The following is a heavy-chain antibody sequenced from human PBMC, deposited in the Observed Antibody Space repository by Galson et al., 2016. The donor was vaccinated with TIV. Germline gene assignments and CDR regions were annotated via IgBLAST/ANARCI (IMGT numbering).Heavy chain of an antibody. Sequence: SVKVSCKASGGTFSSYVFNWVRLAPGQGLEWMGGIIPLFRTTNYAQKFQGRVTITADKSTNTAYMELNSLKYGDTAVYYCATDRNTALDTYSYYYGMDVWGQGTTVTVSS. CDR2: IIPLFRTT. V-gene: IGHV1-69*06. J-gene: IGHJ6*02. D-gene: IGHD5-18*01. CDR1: GGTFSSYV. CDR3: ATDRNTALDTYSYYYGMDV.